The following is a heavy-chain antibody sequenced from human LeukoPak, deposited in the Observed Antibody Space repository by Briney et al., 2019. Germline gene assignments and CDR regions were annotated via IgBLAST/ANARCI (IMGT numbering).Heavy chain of an antibody. CDR1: GGTFSSYA. D-gene: IGHD3-3*01. Sequence: SVKVSCKASGGTFSSYAISWVRQAPGQGLEWMGGIIPIFGTANYAQKFQGRVTITADKSTSTAYMELSSLRSEDTAVYYCARSIFTIFGVVNRDRSSPLYYYYYMDVWGKGTTVTVSS. J-gene: IGHJ6*03. CDR2: IIPIFGTA. V-gene: IGHV1-69*06. CDR3: ARSIFTIFGVVNRDRSSPLYYYYYMDV.